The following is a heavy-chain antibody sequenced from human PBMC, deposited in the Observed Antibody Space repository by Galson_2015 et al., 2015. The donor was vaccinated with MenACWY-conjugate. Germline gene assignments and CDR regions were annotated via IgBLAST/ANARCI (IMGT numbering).Heavy chain of an antibody. CDR3: AKDTYDFWSGLDY. Sequence: LRLCCAASGFTFSSYTMTWVRQAPGKGLEWVSAISGSGGSTYYADSVKGRYTISRDNYKNTLFLQMNSLRDEDTAVYYCAKDTYDFWSGLDYWGQGTLVTVSS. V-gene: IGHV3-23*01. CDR2: ISGSGGST. D-gene: IGHD3-3*01. J-gene: IGHJ4*02. CDR1: GFTFSSYT.